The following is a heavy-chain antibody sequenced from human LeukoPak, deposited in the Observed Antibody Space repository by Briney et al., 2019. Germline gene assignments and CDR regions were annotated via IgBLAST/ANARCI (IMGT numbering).Heavy chain of an antibody. CDR3: ARQRVLFGELLAFDY. D-gene: IGHD3-10*02. Sequence: MTSETLSLTCTVSGVSISSSSYYWGWIRQPPGKGLEWIGSIYYSGSTYYNPSLKSRVTISVVTSKNQFSLKLSSVTAADTAVYYCARQRVLFGELLAFDYWGQGTLVTVSS. V-gene: IGHV4-39*01. CDR1: GVSISSSSYY. CDR2: IYYSGST. J-gene: IGHJ4*02.